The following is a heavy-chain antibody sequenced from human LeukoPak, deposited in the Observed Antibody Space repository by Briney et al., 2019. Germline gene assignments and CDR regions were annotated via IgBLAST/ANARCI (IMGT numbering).Heavy chain of an antibody. V-gene: IGHV3-23*01. CDR3: AKEEWELGIDY. Sequence: GGSLRLSCAASGFTFSSYAMSRVRQAPGKGLEWVSAISSIGGSTYYAGSVKGRFTISRDNSKNTLYLQMNSLRAEDTAVYYCAKEEWELGIDYWGQGTLVTVSS. CDR2: ISSIGGST. D-gene: IGHD1-26*01. CDR1: GFTFSSYA. J-gene: IGHJ4*02.